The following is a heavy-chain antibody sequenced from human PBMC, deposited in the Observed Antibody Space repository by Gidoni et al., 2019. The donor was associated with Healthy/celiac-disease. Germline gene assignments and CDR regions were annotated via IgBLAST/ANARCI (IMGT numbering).Heavy chain of an antibody. Sequence: EVQLVESGGGLVQPGGSLRLSWAASGFTFSSYWMSWVRQAPGKGLGWVANIKQDGSEKYYVDSVKGRFTISRDNAKNSLYLQMNSLRAEDTAVYYCARGSIILALDYWGQGTLVTVSS. V-gene: IGHV3-7*01. J-gene: IGHJ4*02. D-gene: IGHD3-9*01. CDR3: ARGSIILALDY. CDR2: IKQDGSEK. CDR1: GFTFSSYW.